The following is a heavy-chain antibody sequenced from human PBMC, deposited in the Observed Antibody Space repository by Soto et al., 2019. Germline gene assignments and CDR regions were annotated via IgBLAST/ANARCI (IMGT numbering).Heavy chain of an antibody. CDR1: SGSISSSNW. CDR2: IYHSGST. V-gene: IGHV4-4*02. Sequence: QVQLQESGPGLVKPSGTLSLTCAVSSGSISSSNWWSWVRQPPGKGLEWIGEIYHSGSTNYNPSLKSRVTISVDKSKNQFALKLSSVTAADTAVYYCARAVVEYSSGWYYFDYWGQGTLVTVSS. D-gene: IGHD6-19*01. J-gene: IGHJ4*02. CDR3: ARAVVEYSSGWYYFDY.